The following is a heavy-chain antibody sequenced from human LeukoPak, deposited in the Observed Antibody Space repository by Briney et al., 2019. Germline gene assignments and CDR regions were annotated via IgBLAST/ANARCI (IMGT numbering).Heavy chain of an antibody. CDR3: ARHHGSGSYRRYYGMDV. CDR1: GYSFTSYW. J-gene: IGHJ6*02. V-gene: IGHV5-51*01. Sequence: GESLKTSCKGSGYSFTSYWIGWVRQMPGKGLEWMGIIYPGDSDTRYSPSFQGQVTISADKSISTAYLQWSSLKASDTAMYYCARHHGSGSYRRYYGMDVWGQGTTVTVSS. CDR2: IYPGDSDT. D-gene: IGHD3-10*01.